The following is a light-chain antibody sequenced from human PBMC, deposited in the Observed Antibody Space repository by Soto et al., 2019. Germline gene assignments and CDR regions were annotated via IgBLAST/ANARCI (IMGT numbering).Light chain of an antibody. Sequence: DIQMTQSPSSLSASVGDRVTITCRAIQNINSYLNWYQQKPGKAPKPLIYAASSLQSGVPSRFSGSGSGTDFTLTISSLQPEDFATYYCQQSYSPPQITFGQGTRLEI. V-gene: IGKV1-39*01. J-gene: IGKJ5*01. CDR2: AAS. CDR1: QNINSY. CDR3: QQSYSPPQIT.